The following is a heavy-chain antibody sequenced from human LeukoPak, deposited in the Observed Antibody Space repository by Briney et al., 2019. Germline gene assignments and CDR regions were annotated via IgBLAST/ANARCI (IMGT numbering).Heavy chain of an antibody. CDR1: GGSISSYY. CDR2: IYYSGST. V-gene: IGHV4-59*08. J-gene: IGHJ6*02. Sequence: SETLSLTCTVSGGSISSYYWSWIRQPPGKGLEWIGYIYYSGSTNYNPSLKSRVTISVDTSKNQFSLKLSSVTAADTAVYYCATGTRRAAVRFLEWLPPGATYYYYGMDVWGQGTTVTVSS. CDR3: ATGTRRAAVRFLEWLPPGATYYYYGMDV. D-gene: IGHD3-3*01.